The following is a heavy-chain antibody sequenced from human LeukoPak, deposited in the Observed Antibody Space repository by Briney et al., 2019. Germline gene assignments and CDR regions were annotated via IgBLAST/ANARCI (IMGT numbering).Heavy chain of an antibody. CDR2: IYYSGST. D-gene: IGHD5-12*01. CDR1: GGSISSGGYY. Sequence: SETLSLTCTVSGGSISSGGYYWSWIRQHPGKGLEWIGYIYYSGSTYFHPYLKSRVTISVDTSKNQFSLKLSSVTAADKAVYYCARGRAPYSGYDWSWFDPWGQGTLVTVSS. CDR3: ARGRAPYSGYDWSWFDP. V-gene: IGHV4-31*03. J-gene: IGHJ5*02.